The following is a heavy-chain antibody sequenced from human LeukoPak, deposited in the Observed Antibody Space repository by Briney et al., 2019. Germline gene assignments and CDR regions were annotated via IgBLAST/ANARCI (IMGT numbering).Heavy chain of an antibody. Sequence: PSETLSLTCTVSGGSISSSSYYWGWIRQPPGKGLEWIGYIYYSGSTNYNPSLKSRVTISVDTSKNQFSLKLSSVTAADTAVYYCASGKGSEQWLVPPGYWGQGTLVTVSS. V-gene: IGHV4-61*05. CDR1: GGSISSSSYY. CDR2: IYYSGST. CDR3: ASGKGSEQWLVPPGY. D-gene: IGHD6-19*01. J-gene: IGHJ4*02.